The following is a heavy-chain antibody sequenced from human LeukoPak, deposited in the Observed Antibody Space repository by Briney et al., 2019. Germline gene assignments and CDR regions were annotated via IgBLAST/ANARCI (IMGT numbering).Heavy chain of an antibody. Sequence: ASLKVSCKASGYTFKDYYMNWVRRAPGQGLEWMGWINPNSGATKFAQKFQGRITLTRDTSINIASMELTRLRSDDTAIYYCAREGPLTTEMGDYYTLDVWGQGTTVIVSS. CDR1: GYTFKDYY. J-gene: IGHJ6*02. D-gene: IGHD4-11*01. CDR3: AREGPLTTEMGDYYTLDV. CDR2: INPNSGAT. V-gene: IGHV1-2*02.